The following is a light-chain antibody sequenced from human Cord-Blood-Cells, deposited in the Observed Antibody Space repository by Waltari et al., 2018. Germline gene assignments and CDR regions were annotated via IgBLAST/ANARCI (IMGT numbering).Light chain of an antibody. Sequence: EIVLTQSPATLSLSPGERATLSCTASQSVSSYLAWYQQKPGQAPRLLIYDASNRATGIPARFSGSGSGTDFTLTISSLEPEDFAVYYCQQRSNWPPGVFTFGPGTKVDIK. CDR2: DAS. V-gene: IGKV3-11*01. CDR3: QQRSNWPPGVFT. CDR1: QSVSSY. J-gene: IGKJ3*01.